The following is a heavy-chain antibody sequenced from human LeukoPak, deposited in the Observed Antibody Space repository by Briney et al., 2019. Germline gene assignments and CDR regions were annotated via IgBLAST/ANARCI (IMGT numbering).Heavy chain of an antibody. CDR1: GFTFSSYE. CDR3: ARTVCSSTSCYARYYYYMDV. CDR2: ISSSGSTI. J-gene: IGHJ6*03. D-gene: IGHD2-2*01. Sequence: GGSLRLSCAASGFTFSSYEMNWVRQAPGKGLEWVSYISSSGSTIYYADSVKGRFTISRDNAKNSLYLQMNSLRAEDTAVYYCARTVCSSTSCYARYYYYMDVWGKGTTVTVSS. V-gene: IGHV3-48*03.